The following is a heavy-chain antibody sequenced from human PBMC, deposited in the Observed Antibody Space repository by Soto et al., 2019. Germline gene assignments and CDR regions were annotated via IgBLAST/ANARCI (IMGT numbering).Heavy chain of an antibody. CDR2: IYDSGST. CDR3: AVGELSLSLDY. CDR1: GGSISSGGYY. Sequence: QVRLQESGPGLVKPSQTLSLTCTVSGGSISSGGYYWSWIRQHPGKGLEWIGYIYDSGSTYYNPSLKSRVTISVDTSKNQFSLKLSSVTAADTAVYYCAVGELSLSLDYWGQGTLVTVSS. V-gene: IGHV4-31*04. D-gene: IGHD3-16*02. J-gene: IGHJ4*02.